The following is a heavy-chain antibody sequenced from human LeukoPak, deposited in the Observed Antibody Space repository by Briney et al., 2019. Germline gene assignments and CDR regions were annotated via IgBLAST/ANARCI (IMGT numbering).Heavy chain of an antibody. Sequence: SETLSVTCAVYGGSFSGYYWSWIRQPPGKGLEWIGSIYYSGSTYYNPSLKSRVTISVDTSKNQFSLKLSSVTAADTAVYYCARDPGYSGSPMSFDIWGQGTMVTVSS. D-gene: IGHD5-12*01. CDR3: ARDPGYSGSPMSFDI. J-gene: IGHJ3*02. V-gene: IGHV4-34*01. CDR2: IYYSGST. CDR1: GGSFSGYY.